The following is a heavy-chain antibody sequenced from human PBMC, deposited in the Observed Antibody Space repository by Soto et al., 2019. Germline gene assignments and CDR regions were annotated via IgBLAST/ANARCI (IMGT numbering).Heavy chain of an antibody. CDR2: TYYRSKWYN. V-gene: IGHV6-1*01. CDR3: ARDENYDSSGDYYGMDV. D-gene: IGHD3-22*01. Sequence: SQTLSLTCAISGDSVSGSNAAWNWIRRSPSRGLEWLGRTYYRSKWYNDYAVSVKSRIIINPDTSKNQFSLKLNSVTPEGTAVYYCARDENYDSSGDYYGMDVWGQGTTVTVSS. CDR1: GDSVSGSNAA. J-gene: IGHJ6*02.